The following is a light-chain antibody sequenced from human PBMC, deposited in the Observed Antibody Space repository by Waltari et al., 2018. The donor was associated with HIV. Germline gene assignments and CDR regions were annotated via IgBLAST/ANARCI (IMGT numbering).Light chain of an antibody. V-gene: IGLV1-40*01. J-gene: IGLJ1*01. CDR3: QSYDSSLSGYV. CDR1: SSNIGAGYD. Sequence: QSVLTQPPSVSGAPGQRVTISCTGSSSNIGAGYDVHWYQQLPGTAPKLLIYGNSNRPSGVPDRVSGSDAGTSASLAITVLQAEDEADYYCQSYDSSLSGYVFGTGTKVTVL. CDR2: GNS.